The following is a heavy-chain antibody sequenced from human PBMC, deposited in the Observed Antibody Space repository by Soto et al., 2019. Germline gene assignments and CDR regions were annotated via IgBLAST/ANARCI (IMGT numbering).Heavy chain of an antibody. V-gene: IGHV3-9*01. CDR3: AMSTGSYYADFDF. CDR1: GFLFNDYP. J-gene: IGHJ4*02. D-gene: IGHD1-26*01. Sequence: ETQLVESGGGLVQPGKSLRLACRNSGFLFNDYPMHWVRETPGKGLERVAGIDGAGTFLDYGGSVRGRFTISRDYAQNSLVLQMDRLRPDATGVYFCAMSTGSYYADFDFWGQGAQVTVSS. CDR2: IDGAGTFL.